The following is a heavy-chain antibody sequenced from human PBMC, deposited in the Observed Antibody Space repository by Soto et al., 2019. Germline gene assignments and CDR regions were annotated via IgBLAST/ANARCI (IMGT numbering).Heavy chain of an antibody. J-gene: IGHJ1*01. V-gene: IGHV1-2*02. CDR3: ARSQSLNSIAAAGTKYFQH. D-gene: IGHD6-13*01. Sequence: ASVKVSCKASGYTFTGYYMHWVRQAPGQGLEWMGWISPNSGGTNYAQKFQGRVTMTRDTSISTAYMELSRLRSDDTAVYYCARSQSLNSIAAAGTKYFQHWGQGTLVTVS. CDR2: ISPNSGGT. CDR1: GYTFTGYY.